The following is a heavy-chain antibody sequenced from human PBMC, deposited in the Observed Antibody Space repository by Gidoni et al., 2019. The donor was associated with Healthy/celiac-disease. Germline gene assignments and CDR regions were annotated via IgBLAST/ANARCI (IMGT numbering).Heavy chain of an antibody. D-gene: IGHD1-26*01. J-gene: IGHJ4*02. Sequence: EVQLVESGGGLVQPGGSLRLSCAASGFTFSSYSMNWVRQAPGKGLEWVSYISSSSSTIYYADSVKGRFTISRDNAKNSLYLQMNSLRAEDTAVYYCAGARVGATDMTLGYFDYWGQGTLVTVSS. V-gene: IGHV3-48*01. CDR1: GFTFSSYS. CDR3: AGARVGATDMTLGYFDY. CDR2: ISSSSSTI.